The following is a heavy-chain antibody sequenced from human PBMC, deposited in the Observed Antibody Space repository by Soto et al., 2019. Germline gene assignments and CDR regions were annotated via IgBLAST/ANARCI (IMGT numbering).Heavy chain of an antibody. Sequence: EVQLLESGGGLVQPGGSLRLSCAASGFTFSSYAMSWVRQAPGTGLEWVSAISGSGGSTYYADSVKGRFTISRDNSKNTLYLQMNSLRAEDTAVYYCAKDTTTPYNYYYYYYMDVWGKGTTVTVSS. CDR3: AKDTTTPYNYYYYYYMDV. CDR1: GFTFSSYA. D-gene: IGHD1-26*01. J-gene: IGHJ6*03. CDR2: ISGSGGST. V-gene: IGHV3-23*01.